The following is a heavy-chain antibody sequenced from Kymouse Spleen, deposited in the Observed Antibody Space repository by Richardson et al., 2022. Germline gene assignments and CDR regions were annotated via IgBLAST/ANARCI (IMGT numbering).Heavy chain of an antibody. CDR1: GGSISSSSYY. Sequence: QLQLQESGPGLVKPSETLSLTCTVSGGSISSSSYYWGWIRQPPGKGLEWIGSIYYSGSTYYNPSLKSRVTISVDTSKNQFSLKLSSVTAADTAVYYCARHNYYGSGSYYPFSYYFDYWGQGTLVTVSS. CDR2: IYYSGST. CDR3: ARHNYYGSGSYYPFSYYFDY. V-gene: IGHV4-39*01. J-gene: IGHJ4*02. D-gene: IGHD3-10*01.